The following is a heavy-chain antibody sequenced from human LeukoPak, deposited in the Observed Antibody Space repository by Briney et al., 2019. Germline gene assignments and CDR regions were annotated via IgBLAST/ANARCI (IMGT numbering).Heavy chain of an antibody. Sequence: SGGSLRLSCAASGFTFSNYAMHWVRQAPGKGLEWVAIVSHDGCNQYYAESVKGRFTISRDSSKNTVSLQMNSLRAGDSALYYCGRDPSARVTIDFWGQGTLVTVSS. D-gene: IGHD5-24*01. CDR3: GRDPSARVTIDF. V-gene: IGHV3-30*04. CDR1: GFTFSNYA. CDR2: VSHDGCNQ. J-gene: IGHJ4*02.